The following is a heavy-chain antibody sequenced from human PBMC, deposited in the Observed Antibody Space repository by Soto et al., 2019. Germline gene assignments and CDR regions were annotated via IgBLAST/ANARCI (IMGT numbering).Heavy chain of an antibody. CDR1: GFTFSSYA. CDR2: ISYDGSNK. V-gene: IGHV3-30-3*02. J-gene: IGHJ6*02. CDR3: EKGRSYYDYYGVDV. Sequence: PGGSLRLSCAASGFTFSSYAMHWVRQAPGKGLEWVAVISYDGSNKYYADSVKGRFTISRDDSKSTLFLQLNSLRAEDTALYYCEKGRSYYDYYGVDVWGQGTTVTVSS.